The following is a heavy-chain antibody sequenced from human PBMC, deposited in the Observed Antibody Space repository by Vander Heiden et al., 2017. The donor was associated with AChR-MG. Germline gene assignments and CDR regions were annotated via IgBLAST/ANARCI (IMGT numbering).Heavy chain of an antibody. Sequence: QVQLQESGPGLVKPSQTLSLPFTVSGGPIRGGSYYWSWIRQPAGKGLEWIGRIYTSGSTNYNPSLKSRVTISVDTSKNQFSLKLSSVTAADTAVYYCARDHLWEQWLDFDPWGQGTLVTVSS. J-gene: IGHJ5*02. V-gene: IGHV4-61*02. CDR3: ARDHLWEQWLDFDP. D-gene: IGHD6-19*01. CDR1: GGPIRGGSYY. CDR2: IYTSGST.